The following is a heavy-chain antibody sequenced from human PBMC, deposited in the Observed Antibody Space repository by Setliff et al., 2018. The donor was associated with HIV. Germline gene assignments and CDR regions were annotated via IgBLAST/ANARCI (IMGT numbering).Heavy chain of an antibody. Sequence: SETLSLTCTVSGGSISTYFWSWVRQPPGKGLEWIGSMYHTGSTYYSPSLNSRFTISVDTSKNQFSLKLSSVTAADTAVYYCARHSGGSFYNFWSGDYYYYGMDVWGQGTTVTVSS. D-gene: IGHD3-3*01. CDR3: ARHSGGSFYNFWSGDYYYYGMDV. V-gene: IGHV4-59*08. J-gene: IGHJ6*02. CDR1: GGSISTYF. CDR2: MYHTGST.